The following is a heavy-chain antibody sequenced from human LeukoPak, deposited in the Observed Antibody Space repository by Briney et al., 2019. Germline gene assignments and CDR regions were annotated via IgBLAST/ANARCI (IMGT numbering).Heavy chain of an antibody. V-gene: IGHV3-30*04. CDR2: ISYDGSNK. CDR3: ARDPLPYYYDSSGYYPGVGAFDT. D-gene: IGHD3-22*01. Sequence: PGGSLRLSCAASGFTFSSYAMHWVRQAPGKGLEWVAVISYDGSNKYYADSVKGRFTISRDNSKNTLYLQMNSLRAEDTAVYYCARDPLPYYYDSSGYYPGVGAFDTWGQGTMVTVSS. CDR1: GFTFSSYA. J-gene: IGHJ3*02.